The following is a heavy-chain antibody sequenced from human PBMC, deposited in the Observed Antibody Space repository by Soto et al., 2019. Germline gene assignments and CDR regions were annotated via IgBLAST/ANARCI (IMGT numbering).Heavy chain of an antibody. CDR2: IYYSGST. D-gene: IGHD5-12*01. CDR1: GGSISSAAYC. Sequence: TLSLTCTVSGGSISSAAYCWSWIRQSPDKGLEWIGYIYYSGSTYYNPSLKSRVTISVDNAQSSLYLQMNSLRVEDTAVYYCLSGNSPSSTWGQGTLVTVSS. CDR3: LSGNSPSST. J-gene: IGHJ5*02. V-gene: IGHV4-30-4*03.